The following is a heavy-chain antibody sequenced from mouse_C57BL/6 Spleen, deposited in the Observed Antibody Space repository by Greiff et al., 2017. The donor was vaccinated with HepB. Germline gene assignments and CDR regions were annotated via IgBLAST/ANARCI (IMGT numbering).Heavy chain of an antibody. CDR2: INPNYGTT. CDR3: ASGQLRLTWFAY. D-gene: IGHD3-2*02. J-gene: IGHJ3*01. V-gene: IGHV1-39*01. CDR1: GYSFTDYN. Sequence: EVKLQESGPELVKPGASVKISCKASGYSFTDYNMNWVKQSNGKSLEWIGVINPNYGTTSYNQKFKGKATLTVDQSSSTAYMQLNSLTSEDSAVYYCASGQLRLTWFAYWGQGTLVTVSA.